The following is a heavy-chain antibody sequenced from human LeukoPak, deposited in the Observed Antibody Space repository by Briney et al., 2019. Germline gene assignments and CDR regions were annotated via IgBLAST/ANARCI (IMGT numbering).Heavy chain of an antibody. Sequence: SETLSLTCTVSGGSISSYYWSWIRQPPGKGLEWIGEINHSGSTNYNPSLKSRVTISVDTSKNQFSLKLSSVTAADTAVYYCARLRGATAAHNWFDPWGQGTLVTVSS. CDR1: GGSISSYY. CDR3: ARLRGATAAHNWFDP. J-gene: IGHJ5*02. CDR2: INHSGST. V-gene: IGHV4-34*01. D-gene: IGHD6-25*01.